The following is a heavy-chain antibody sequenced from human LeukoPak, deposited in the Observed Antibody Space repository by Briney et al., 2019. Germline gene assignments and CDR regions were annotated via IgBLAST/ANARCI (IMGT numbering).Heavy chain of an antibody. J-gene: IGHJ4*02. Sequence: SETLSLTCTVSGGSISSGGYYWSWIRQHPGTGLEWIGYIYYSGSTYYNPSLKSRVTISVDTSKNQFSLKLSSVTAADTAVYYCARAQSYDSSGNFDYWGQGTLVTVSS. D-gene: IGHD3-22*01. V-gene: IGHV4-31*03. CDR3: ARAQSYDSSGNFDY. CDR1: GGSISSGGYY. CDR2: IYYSGST.